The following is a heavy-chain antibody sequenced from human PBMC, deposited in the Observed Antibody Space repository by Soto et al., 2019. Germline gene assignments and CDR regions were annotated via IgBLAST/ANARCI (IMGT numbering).Heavy chain of an antibody. D-gene: IGHD5-12*01. V-gene: IGHV4-61*08. CDR3: ARHDYADRTFDL. CDR2: IQYSGDT. CDR1: GGSFGSGAYY. J-gene: IGHJ3*01. Sequence: PXATLSLTCIVSGGSFGSGAYYWSGIRQPPGSALEWIGYIQYSGDTNYNSSLKSRVTISVDRSRNRFSLKLTSVTAADTAFYYCARHDYADRTFDLWGQGTKVTVSS.